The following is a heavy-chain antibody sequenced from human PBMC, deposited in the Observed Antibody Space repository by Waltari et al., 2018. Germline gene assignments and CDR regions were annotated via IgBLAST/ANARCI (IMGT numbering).Heavy chain of an antibody. V-gene: IGHV1-69*01. CDR3: ARDSNVVVPAAMGHYYGMDV. Sequence: QVQLVQSGAEVKKPGSSVKVSCKASGGTFSSYAISWVRQAPGQGLEWMGGIIPIFGTANYAQKFQGRVTITADESTSTAYMELSSLRAEDTAVYYCARDSNVVVPAAMGHYYGMDVWGQGTTVTVSS. CDR1: GGTFSSYA. D-gene: IGHD2-2*01. J-gene: IGHJ6*02. CDR2: IIPIFGTA.